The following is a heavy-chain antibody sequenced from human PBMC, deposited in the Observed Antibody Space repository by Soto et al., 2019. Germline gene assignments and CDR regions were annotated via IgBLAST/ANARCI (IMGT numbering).Heavy chain of an antibody. CDR2: IIPVFGTT. Sequence: QVHLVQSGAEVKKAGSSVKVSCKAPGGTFKNNGISWVRQAPGQGLEWMGGIIPVFGTTNYAQKFQGRLTTTADDFTSTVYMELSRLRYEDTAVYYCARENGVAVATILYYFDYWGPGTLVTVSS. V-gene: IGHV1-69*01. CDR1: GGTFKNNG. D-gene: IGHD5-12*01. J-gene: IGHJ4*02. CDR3: ARENGVAVATILYYFDY.